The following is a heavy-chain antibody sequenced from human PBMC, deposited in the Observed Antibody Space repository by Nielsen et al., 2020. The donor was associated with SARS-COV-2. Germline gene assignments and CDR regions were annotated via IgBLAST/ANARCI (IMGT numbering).Heavy chain of an antibody. D-gene: IGHD2-2*01. V-gene: IGHV3-30*03. Sequence: GESLKISCAASGFTFSSYGMHWVRQAPGKGLEWVAVISYDGSNKYYADSVKGRFAISRDNSKNTLYLQMNSLRAEDTAVYYCARLSSTTLRRYYYYYYMDVWGKGTTVTVSS. J-gene: IGHJ6*03. CDR1: GFTFSSYG. CDR2: ISYDGSNK. CDR3: ARLSSTTLRRYYYYYYMDV.